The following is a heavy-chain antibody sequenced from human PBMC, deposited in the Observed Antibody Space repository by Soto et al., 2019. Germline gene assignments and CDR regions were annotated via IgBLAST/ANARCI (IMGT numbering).Heavy chain of an antibody. CDR3: ARGSKDSYPGSRIFDF. CDR2: ISGSGGSA. Sequence: PGGSLRLSCAASGLTFSNYAMNWVRQAPGEGLEWVSVISGSGGSASYADSVKGRFTISRDNSKNTMYLQMNSLRDEDTAVYFCARGSKDSYPGSRIFDFWGRGPLGTVSS. CDR1: GLTFSNYA. D-gene: IGHD3-10*01. V-gene: IGHV3-23*01. J-gene: IGHJ4*02.